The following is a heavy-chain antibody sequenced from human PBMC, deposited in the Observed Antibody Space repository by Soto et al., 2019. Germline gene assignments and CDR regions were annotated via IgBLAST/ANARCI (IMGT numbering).Heavy chain of an antibody. Sequence: ASVKVSCKASGYTFTSYGISWVRQATGQGLEWMGWISAYNGNTNYAQKLQGRVTMTTDTSTSTAYMELRSLRSDDTAVYYCARGRDVVVPAAILSLWFDPWGQGTLVTVSS. D-gene: IGHD2-2*02. CDR1: GYTFTSYG. V-gene: IGHV1-18*01. J-gene: IGHJ5*02. CDR3: ARGRDVVVPAAILSLWFDP. CDR2: ISAYNGNT.